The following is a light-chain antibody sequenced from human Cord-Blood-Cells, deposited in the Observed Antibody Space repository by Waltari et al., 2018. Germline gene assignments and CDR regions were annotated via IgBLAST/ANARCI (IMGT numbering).Light chain of an antibody. V-gene: IGLV3-1*01. Sequence: YELTQPPSVSVSPGQTASITCPGDKLGDKYACWYQQKPGQSPVLVIYQDSKRPSGIPERFSGSNSGNTATLTISGTQAMDEADYYCQAWDSSTVVFGGGTKLTVL. CDR2: QDS. CDR3: QAWDSSTVV. J-gene: IGLJ2*01. CDR1: KLGDKY.